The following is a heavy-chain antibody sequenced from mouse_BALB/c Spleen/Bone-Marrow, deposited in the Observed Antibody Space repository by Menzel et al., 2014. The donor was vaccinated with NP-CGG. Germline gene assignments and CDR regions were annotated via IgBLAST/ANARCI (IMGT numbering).Heavy chain of an antibody. CDR1: GYSFTSFI. D-gene: IGHD2-4*01. CDR3: ARAMIYYYAMDY. CDR2: INPYNDGT. J-gene: IGHJ4*01. V-gene: IGHV1-14*01. Sequence: EVELMESGPELVKPGASVKMSCKASGYSFTSFILHWVKMRPGQGLEWIGYINPYNDGTKYNEKFKGKAILTSDKSSSSANMELSSLTSEDSAVYYCARAMIYYYAMDYWGQGTSVTVSS.